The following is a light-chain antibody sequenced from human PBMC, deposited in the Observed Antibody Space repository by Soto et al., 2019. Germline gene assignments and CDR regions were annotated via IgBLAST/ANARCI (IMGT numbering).Light chain of an antibody. CDR1: SSNIGAGYD. CDR2: GNS. V-gene: IGLV1-40*01. J-gene: IGLJ1*01. Sequence: QSVLTQPPSVSGAPGQRVTISCTGSSSNIGAGYDVHWYQQLPGTAPKLLIYGNSNRPSGVPDRFSDSKSGTSASLAITGLQAEDEADYYCQSYDSSLSVYVFGTGTKATVL. CDR3: QSYDSSLSVYV.